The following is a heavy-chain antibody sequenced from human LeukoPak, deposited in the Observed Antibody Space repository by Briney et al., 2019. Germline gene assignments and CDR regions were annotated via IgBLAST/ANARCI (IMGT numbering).Heavy chain of an antibody. Sequence: SETLSLTCTVSGGSISSSNYHWGWIRQPPGQGLEWIGSIYYSGRTYYKPSLKSRVTISVDTSKSQFSLKLTSVTAADTAVYYCAGEYSSSAGHWGQGTLVTVSS. CDR1: GGSISSSNYH. J-gene: IGHJ4*02. V-gene: IGHV4-39*01. D-gene: IGHD6-6*01. CDR2: IYYSGRT. CDR3: AGEYSSSAGH.